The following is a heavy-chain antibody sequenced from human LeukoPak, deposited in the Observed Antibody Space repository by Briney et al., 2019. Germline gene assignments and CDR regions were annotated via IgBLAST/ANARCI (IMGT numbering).Heavy chain of an antibody. CDR3: ARKGDYAGIDI. CDR2: IHISGTT. V-gene: IGHV4-4*07. CDR1: GGSISNYY. D-gene: IGHD4-17*01. J-gene: IGHJ3*02. Sequence: PSETLSLTCTVSGGSISNYYWSWLRQPAGKGLEWIGRIHISGTTNYNPSLKSRVTMSLDTSKNQLSLRLSSVTAADTAVYYCARKGDYAGIDIWGQGTMVTVSS.